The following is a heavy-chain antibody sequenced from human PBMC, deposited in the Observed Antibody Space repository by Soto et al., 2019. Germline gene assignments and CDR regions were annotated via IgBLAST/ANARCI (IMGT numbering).Heavy chain of an antibody. D-gene: IGHD3-3*01. V-gene: IGHV4-39*07. Sequence: SETLSLTCTVSGDSIISSSYYWAWIRQSPGKGLEWIGNMYYSGSTNYNPSLKSRVTISVDTSKNQFSLKLSSVTAADTAVYYCARVAAHDFWSGYYTDYGMDVWGQGTTVTVSS. CDR1: GDSIISSSYY. CDR2: MYYSGST. CDR3: ARVAAHDFWSGYYTDYGMDV. J-gene: IGHJ6*02.